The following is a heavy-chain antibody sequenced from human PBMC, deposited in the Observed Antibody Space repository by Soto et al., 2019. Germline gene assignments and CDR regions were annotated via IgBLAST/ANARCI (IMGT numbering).Heavy chain of an antibody. J-gene: IGHJ6*02. CDR2: ISYEGSNK. CDR3: AKDVVVGATTGLGDYYNYYGMDV. Sequence: QVQLVESGGGVVQPWRSLSLSCAASGFTCSSYGMHWVRQAPGKWLVWVAVISYEGSNKYYADSVKCRFTISRDNSKNTLYLQMNSLRAEDTAVYYCAKDVVVGATTGLGDYYNYYGMDVWGQGTTVSVSS. CDR1: GFTCSSYG. V-gene: IGHV3-30*18. D-gene: IGHD1-26*01.